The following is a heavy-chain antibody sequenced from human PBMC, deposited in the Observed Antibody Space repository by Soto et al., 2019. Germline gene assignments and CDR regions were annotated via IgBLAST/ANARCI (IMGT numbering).Heavy chain of an antibody. V-gene: IGHV1-2*04. D-gene: IGHD6-13*01. J-gene: IGHJ6*02. CDR1: GYTFTGYY. Sequence: ASVKVSCKASGYTFTGYYMHWVRQAPGQGLEWMGWINPNSGGTNYAQKFQGWATMTRDTSISTAYMELSRLRSDDTAVYYCAREMGIAAAGTDYYYGMDVWGQGTTVTVSS. CDR3: AREMGIAAAGTDYYYGMDV. CDR2: INPNSGGT.